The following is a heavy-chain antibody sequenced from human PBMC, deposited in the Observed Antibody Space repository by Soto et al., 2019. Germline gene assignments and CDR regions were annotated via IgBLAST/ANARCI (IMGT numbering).Heavy chain of an antibody. D-gene: IGHD4-17*01. J-gene: IGHJ4*02. V-gene: IGHV4-4*02. Sequence: SETLSLTCAVSGGSISSSNWWSWVRQPPGKGLEWIGEIYHSGSTNYNPSLKSRVTISVDKSKNQFSLKLSSVTAADTAVYYCARDYRESTTVTKIDYWGQGTLVTSPQ. CDR3: ARDYRESTTVTKIDY. CDR2: IYHSGST. CDR1: GGSISSSNW.